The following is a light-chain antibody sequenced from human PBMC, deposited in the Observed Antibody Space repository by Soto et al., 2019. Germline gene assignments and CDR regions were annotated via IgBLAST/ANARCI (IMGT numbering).Light chain of an antibody. CDR3: QQYGSAPWT. Sequence: EIVLTQSPGTLSLSPGERATLSCRASQSVGSSHLAWYQQKPGQAPRLLIYGASSRATGIPDRFSGSGSGTDLTLTISRLEPEDFAVYYCQQYGSAPWTFGQGTKVDIK. J-gene: IGKJ1*01. V-gene: IGKV3-20*01. CDR1: QSVGSSH. CDR2: GAS.